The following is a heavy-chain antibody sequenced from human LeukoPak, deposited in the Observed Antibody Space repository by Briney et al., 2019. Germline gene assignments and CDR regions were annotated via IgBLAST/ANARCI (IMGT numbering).Heavy chain of an antibody. CDR2: IYYSGST. D-gene: IGHD2-2*02. Sequence: NPSQTLSLTCTVSGGSISSGDYYWRWIRQPPGKGLEWIGYIYYSGSTYYNPSLKSRVTISVDASKNQFSLKLSSVTAADTAVYYCARVEVFVVVPAAIHYYYMDVWGKGTTVTVSS. J-gene: IGHJ6*03. V-gene: IGHV4-30-4*08. CDR1: GGSISSGDYY. CDR3: ARVEVFVVVPAAIHYYYMDV.